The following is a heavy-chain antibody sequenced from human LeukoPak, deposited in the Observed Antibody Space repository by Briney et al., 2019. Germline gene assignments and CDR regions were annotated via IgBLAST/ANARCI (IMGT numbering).Heavy chain of an antibody. V-gene: IGHV3-33*01. J-gene: IGHJ4*02. CDR3: ARSGYSYGQPDYYFDY. CDR2: IWYDGSNK. Sequence: PGGSLRLSCAASGFTFSSYGMHWVRQAPGKGLEWVAVIWYDGSNKYYAVSVKGRFTISRDNSKNTLYLQMNSLRAEDTAVYYCARSGYSYGQPDYYFDYWGQGTLVTVSS. CDR1: GFTFSSYG. D-gene: IGHD5-18*01.